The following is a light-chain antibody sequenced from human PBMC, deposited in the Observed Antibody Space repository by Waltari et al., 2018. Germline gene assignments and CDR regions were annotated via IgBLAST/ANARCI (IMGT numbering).Light chain of an antibody. CDR2: EDT. CDR3: CAHAGSGIWV. Sequence: QSALTQPASVSGSPGQSITLSCPGTSSAVGSYNLVSWYQQHPGKVPKLIIYEDTTRASGVSERFSGSKSGNTASLTISGLQAEDEADYHCCAHAGSGIWVFGGGTKLTVL. V-gene: IGLV2-23*01. J-gene: IGLJ3*02. CDR1: SSAVGSYNL.